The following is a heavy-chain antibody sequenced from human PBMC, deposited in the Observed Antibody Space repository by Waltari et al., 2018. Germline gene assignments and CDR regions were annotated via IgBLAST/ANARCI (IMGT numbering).Heavy chain of an antibody. D-gene: IGHD2-15*01. CDR2: INPDNG. J-gene: IGHJ6*02. V-gene: IGHV1-2*06. CDR3: ARGKGGMYHYGMDV. Sequence: QVHLVQSGAAVKKPGASVKVSCRTSGYTFSDYYLHWVRQAPGQGPEWLGRINPDNGDSVQRFEGRVTMTRDTSISTAYMELSSLTSDDTAVYYCARGKGGMYHYGMDVWGQGTTVTVSS. CDR1: GYTFSDYY.